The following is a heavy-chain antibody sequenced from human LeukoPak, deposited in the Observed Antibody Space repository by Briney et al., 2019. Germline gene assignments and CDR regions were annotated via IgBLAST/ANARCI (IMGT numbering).Heavy chain of an antibody. J-gene: IGHJ1*01. D-gene: IGHD3-22*01. Sequence: PSETLSLTCTVSGGSMTSGDYYWSWIRQYPGKGLEWLGYIHYSGSTYYNPSLKSRVTISVDTSKNQFSLKLSSVTAADTAVYYCATVITPAEVQYFQHWGQGTLVTVSS. CDR2: IHYSGST. V-gene: IGHV4-31*03. CDR3: ATVITPAEVQYFQH. CDR1: GGSMTSGDYY.